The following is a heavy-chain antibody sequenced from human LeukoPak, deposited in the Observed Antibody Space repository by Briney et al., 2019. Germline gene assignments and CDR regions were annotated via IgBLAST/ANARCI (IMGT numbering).Heavy chain of an antibody. CDR2: IYSGGST. J-gene: IGHJ4*02. CDR3: ARDGGDIAAAGSDY. V-gene: IGHV3-66*01. CDR1: EFTVSSNY. Sequence: GGSLRLSCAVSEFTVSSNYMSWVRQAPGKGLEWVSVIYSGGSTYNADSVKGRFTISKDNSKNTLYLQMNSLRAEDTAVYYCARDGGDIAAAGSDYWGQGTLVTVSS. D-gene: IGHD6-13*01.